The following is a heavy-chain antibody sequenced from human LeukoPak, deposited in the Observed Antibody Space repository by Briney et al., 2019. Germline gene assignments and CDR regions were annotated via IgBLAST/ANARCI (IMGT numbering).Heavy chain of an antibody. J-gene: IGHJ3*02. V-gene: IGHV3-23*01. D-gene: IGHD3-22*01. CDR1: GFTFSSYV. CDR2: ISGSGGST. Sequence: GGSLRLSCAASGFTFSSYVMSWVRQAPGKGLEWVSAISGSGGSTYYADAVKGRFTITRDNSKNTLYLQMNSLRAEDTAVYYCAKPYYYDSSGYYLENAFDIWGQGTMVTVSS. CDR3: AKPYYYDSSGYYLENAFDI.